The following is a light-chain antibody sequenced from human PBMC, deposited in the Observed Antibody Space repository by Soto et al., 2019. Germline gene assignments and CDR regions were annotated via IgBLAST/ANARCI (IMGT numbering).Light chain of an antibody. CDR2: GTS. CDR1: QTISSNN. Sequence: EIVLTQSPGTLSVSPGERATLSCRASQTISSNNLAWYQQKPGQAPSLLIYGTSSRATGIPDRFSGSGSGTDFTLTISRLEPEDSARYDCQQYGGWTFGQWTKVEI. J-gene: IGKJ1*01. CDR3: QQYGGWT. V-gene: IGKV3-20*01.